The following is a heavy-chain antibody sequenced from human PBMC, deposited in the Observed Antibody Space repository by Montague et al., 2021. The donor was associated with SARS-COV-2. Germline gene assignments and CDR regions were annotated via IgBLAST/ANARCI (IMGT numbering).Heavy chain of an antibody. Sequence: SLRLSCAASGFTFSYYDMNWVRQAPGMGPEWISYISTSAYTTSYAGSVKGRFTISRDNGKNSLYLQMNSLRVEDTAVYYCTRDYRSVVGDGLDIWGQGTKVTVSS. CDR1: GFTFSYYD. CDR2: ISTSAYTT. CDR3: TRDYRSVVGDGLDI. J-gene: IGHJ3*02. V-gene: IGHV3-48*03. D-gene: IGHD3-16*02.